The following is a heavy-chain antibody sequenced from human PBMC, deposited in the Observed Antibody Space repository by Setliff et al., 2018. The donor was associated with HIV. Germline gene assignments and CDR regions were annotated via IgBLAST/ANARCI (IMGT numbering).Heavy chain of an antibody. CDR2: ISSNGGST. CDR1: GFTFSTYS. J-gene: IGHJ6*02. V-gene: IGHV3-21*01. CDR3: AREPHELRYFDWLLYPAYYYYGMDV. D-gene: IGHD3-9*01. Sequence: PGESLKISCEASGFTFSTYSMNWVRQAPGKGLEWVSSISSNGGSTYYADSVKGRFTISRDNAKNSLYLQMNSLRAEDTAVYYCAREPHELRYFDWLLYPAYYYYGMDVWGQGTTVTVSS.